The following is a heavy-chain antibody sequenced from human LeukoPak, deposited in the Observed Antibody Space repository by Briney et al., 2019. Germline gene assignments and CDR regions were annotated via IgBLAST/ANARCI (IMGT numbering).Heavy chain of an antibody. J-gene: IGHJ4*02. CDR3: AIMAGRFDY. CDR2: INHSGST. Sequence: SETLSLTCAVSGYSISNGYYWVWIRQPPGKGLEWIGEINHSGSTNYNPSLKSRVTISVDTSKNQFSLKLSSVTAADTAVYYCAIMAGRFDYWGQGTLVTVSS. D-gene: IGHD6-19*01. CDR1: GYSISNGYY. V-gene: IGHV4-38-2*01.